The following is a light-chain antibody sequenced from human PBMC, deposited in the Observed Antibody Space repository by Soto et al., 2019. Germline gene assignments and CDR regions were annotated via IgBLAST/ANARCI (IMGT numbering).Light chain of an antibody. CDR2: GVS. Sequence: NGFTQSPDTLSLSPGERATLSCRASQTISNNYLAWYQQKPGQAPRLLIYGVSSTATGIPDRFSGSGSGTDFTLTIDRLEPEDFAVYYCQQHSNWHLAFGRGTKVDIK. J-gene: IGKJ4*01. V-gene: IGKV3D-20*02. CDR1: QTISNNY. CDR3: QQHSNWHLA.